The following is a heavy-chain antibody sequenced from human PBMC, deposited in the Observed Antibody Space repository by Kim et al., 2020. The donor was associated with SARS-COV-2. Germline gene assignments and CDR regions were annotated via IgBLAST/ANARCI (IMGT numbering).Heavy chain of an antibody. Sequence: PSLKSRVTMSVDTSKNQFSLKLSSVTAADTAVYYCAKERPPGDYYGMDVWGQGTTVTVSS. V-gene: IGHV4-4*07. J-gene: IGHJ6*02. D-gene: IGHD6-25*01. CDR3: AKERPPGDYYGMDV.